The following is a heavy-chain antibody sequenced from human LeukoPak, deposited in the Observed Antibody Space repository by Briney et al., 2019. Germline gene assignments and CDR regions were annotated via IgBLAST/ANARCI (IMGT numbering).Heavy chain of an antibody. D-gene: IGHD3-22*01. CDR3: ARDLRYYDSSGYLDY. CDR1: GFTVSSNY. Sequence: SGGSLRLSCAASGFTVSSNYMSWVRQAPGKGLEWVSVIYSGGSTYYADSVKGRFTISRDNSKNTLYLQMNSLGAEDTAVYYCARDLRYYDSSGYLDYWGQGTLVTVSS. J-gene: IGHJ4*02. V-gene: IGHV3-53*01. CDR2: IYSGGST.